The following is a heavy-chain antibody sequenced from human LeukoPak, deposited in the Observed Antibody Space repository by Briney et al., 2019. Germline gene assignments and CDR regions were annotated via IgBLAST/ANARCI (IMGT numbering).Heavy chain of an antibody. J-gene: IGHJ1*01. CDR1: GGSISSYY. D-gene: IGHD3-22*01. Sequence: SETLSLTCTVSGGSISSYYWSWIRQPPGKGLEWIGYIYYSGSTNYNPSLKSRVTISVDTSKNQFSLKLSSVTAADTAVYYCASVQNDSSGYYYAEYFQHWGQGTWSPSPQ. CDR2: IYYSGST. V-gene: IGHV4-59*01. CDR3: ASVQNDSSGYYYAEYFQH.